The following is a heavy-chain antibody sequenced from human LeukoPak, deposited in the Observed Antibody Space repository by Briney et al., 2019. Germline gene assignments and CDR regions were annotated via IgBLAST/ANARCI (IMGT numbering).Heavy chain of an antibody. CDR1: GCTFTGYY. Sequence: ASVKVSCKASGCTFTGYYMHWVRQAPGQGLEWMGWINPNSGGTNYAQKFQGRVTMTRDTSISTAYMELSRLRSDDTAVYYCARVANYYDSSAAGYWGQGTLVTVSS. CDR2: INPNSGGT. CDR3: ARVANYYDSSAAGY. V-gene: IGHV1-2*02. J-gene: IGHJ4*02. D-gene: IGHD3-22*01.